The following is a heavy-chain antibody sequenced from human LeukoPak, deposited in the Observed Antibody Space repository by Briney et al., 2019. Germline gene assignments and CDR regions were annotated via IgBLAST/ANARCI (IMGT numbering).Heavy chain of an antibody. CDR1: GFTFSSYD. CDR2: IGTAGDT. CDR3: ARALYYYDSSGFAFDI. J-gene: IGHJ3*02. V-gene: IGHV3-13*01. Sequence: GGSLRLSCAASGFTFSSYDMHWVRQATGKGLEWVSAIGTAGDTYYPGSVKGRFTISRENAKNSLYLQMNSLRAGDTAVYYCARALYYYDSSGFAFDIWGQGTMVTVSS. D-gene: IGHD3-22*01.